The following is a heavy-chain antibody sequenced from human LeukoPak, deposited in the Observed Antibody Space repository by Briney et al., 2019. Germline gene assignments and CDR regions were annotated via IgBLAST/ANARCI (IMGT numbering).Heavy chain of an antibody. Sequence: SVKVSCKASGGTFSSYAISWVRQAPGQGLEWMGGIIPIFGTANYAQKFQGRVTITADESTSTAYMELSSLRSEDTAVYYCARAGRPNWNFRSGFDPWGQGTLVTVSS. D-gene: IGHD1-7*01. J-gene: IGHJ5*02. CDR2: IIPIFGTA. V-gene: IGHV1-69*13. CDR3: ARAGRPNWNFRSGFDP. CDR1: GGTFSSYA.